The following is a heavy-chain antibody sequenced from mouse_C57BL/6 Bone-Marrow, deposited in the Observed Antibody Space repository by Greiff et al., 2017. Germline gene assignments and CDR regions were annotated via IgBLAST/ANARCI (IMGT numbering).Heavy chain of an antibody. V-gene: IGHV5-4*03. J-gene: IGHJ3*01. CDR3: ARQVWTGTFAY. CDR2: ISDGGSYT. Sequence: EVKLVESGGGLVKPGGSLKLSCAASGFTFSSYAMSWVRQTPEKRLEWVATISDGGSYTYYPDNVKGRVTIYRDNAKNNLYRQMSHLKSEDTAMYYCARQVWTGTFAYWGQGTLVTVSA. CDR1: GFTFSSYA. D-gene: IGHD4-1*01.